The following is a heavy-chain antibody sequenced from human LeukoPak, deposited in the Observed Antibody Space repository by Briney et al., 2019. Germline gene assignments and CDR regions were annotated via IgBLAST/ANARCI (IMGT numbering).Heavy chain of an antibody. CDR2: INPNSGGT. V-gene: IGHV1-2*02. J-gene: IGHJ6*03. CDR3: ARAAYYYYYMDV. Sequence: GASVKVSCKASGYTFTCYYMHWVRQAPGQGLEWMGWINPNSGGTNYAQKFQGRVTMTRDTSISTAYMELSRLRSDDTAVYYCARAAYYYYYMDVWGKGTTVTISS. CDR1: GYTFTCYY. D-gene: IGHD6-25*01.